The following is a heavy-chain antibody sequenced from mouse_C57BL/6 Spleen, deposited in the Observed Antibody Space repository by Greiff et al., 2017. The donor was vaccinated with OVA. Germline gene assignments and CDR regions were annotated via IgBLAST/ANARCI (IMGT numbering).Heavy chain of an antibody. J-gene: IGHJ4*01. CDR1: GFSLTSYG. V-gene: IGHV2-5*01. CDR2: IWRGGST. CDR3: AKDFIAGIYYAMDY. Sequence: VQLQQSGPGLVQPSQSLSITCTVSGFSLTSYGVHWVRQSPGKGLEWLGVIWRGGSTDYNAAFMSRLSITKDNSKSQVFFKMNSLQADDTAIYYCAKDFIAGIYYAMDYWGQGTSVTVSS. D-gene: IGHD1-1*01.